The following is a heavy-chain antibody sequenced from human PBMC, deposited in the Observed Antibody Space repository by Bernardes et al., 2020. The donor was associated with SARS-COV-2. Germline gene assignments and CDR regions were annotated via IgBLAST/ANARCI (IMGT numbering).Heavy chain of an antibody. CDR3: THRRSGTILDY. J-gene: IGHJ4*02. D-gene: IGHD1-1*01. CDR1: GFSLSSSAVG. CDR2: IYWDDDK. Sequence: SDPTLLKPTQTLTLTCTFSGFSLSSSAVGVGWIRQPPGKALEWLALIYWDDDKRYSASLKSRLTITKDTSKNQVVLTMTNMDPVDTATYYCTHRRSGTILDYWGQGTLVTVSS. V-gene: IGHV2-5*02.